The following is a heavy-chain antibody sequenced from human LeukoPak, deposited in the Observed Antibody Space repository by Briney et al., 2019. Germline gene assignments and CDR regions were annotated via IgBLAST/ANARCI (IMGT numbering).Heavy chain of an antibody. Sequence: PGGSLRLSCAASGFNFGTYAMTWVRQAPGKGLEWVGRSRNKAKSYTTEYAASVKGRFTISRDDSKNSLYLQMNSLETEDTAVYYCVRVGSVSGSDYLDYWGQGTLVTVSS. CDR1: GFNFGTYA. CDR2: SRNKAKSYTT. V-gene: IGHV3-72*01. D-gene: IGHD6-19*01. J-gene: IGHJ4*02. CDR3: VRVGSVSGSDYLDY.